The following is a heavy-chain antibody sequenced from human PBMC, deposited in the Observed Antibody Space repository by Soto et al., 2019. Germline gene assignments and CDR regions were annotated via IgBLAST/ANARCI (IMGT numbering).Heavy chain of an antibody. J-gene: IGHJ4*02. CDR1: GVSVSSGSYY. Sequence: SETLSLTCSVSGVSVSSGSYYLSWIRQPPGKGLEWIGYSYYTGITKYNPALRSRVTISVDTSKNQFSLNLKSVTAADTAVYYCARDRGTDDSWGQGTLVTVSS. CDR3: ARDRGTDDS. V-gene: IGHV4-61*01. CDR2: SYYTGIT.